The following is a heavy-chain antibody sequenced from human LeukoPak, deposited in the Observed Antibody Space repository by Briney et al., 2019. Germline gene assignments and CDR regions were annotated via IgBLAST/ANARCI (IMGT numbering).Heavy chain of an antibody. CDR3: ATARGYSSEYK. D-gene: IGHD6-19*01. Sequence: GGSLRLSCAASGFTFTSYGMHWVRQAPGKGLEWVAVIWYDGSNKYYADPVKGRFTISRDTSKNTLFLQMDSLRAEDTAVYYCATARGYSSEYKWGQGTLVTVSA. CDR1: GFTFTSYG. J-gene: IGHJ4*02. V-gene: IGHV3-33*01. CDR2: IWYDGSNK.